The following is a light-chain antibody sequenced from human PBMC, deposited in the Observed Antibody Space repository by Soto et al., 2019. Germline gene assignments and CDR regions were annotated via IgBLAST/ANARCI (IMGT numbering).Light chain of an antibody. J-gene: IGLJ1*01. CDR2: DVS. CDR1: SSDVGGYNY. CDR3: CSYAGSYTHYV. Sequence: QSVLTQPRSVSGSPGQSVTISCTGTSSDVGGYNYVSWYQQHPGKAPKLMIYDVSKRPSGVPDRFSGSKSRNTASLTISRLQAVDEADYYCCSYAGSYTHYVFGTGTKVTVL. V-gene: IGLV2-11*01.